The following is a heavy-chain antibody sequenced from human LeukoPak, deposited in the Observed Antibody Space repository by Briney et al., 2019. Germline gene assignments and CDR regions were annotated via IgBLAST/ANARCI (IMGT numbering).Heavy chain of an antibody. CDR3: ARAESSSWYYFDY. Sequence: GGSLRLSCAASGFTFSSYEMNWVRQAPGKGLEWVSYISSSGSTIYYADSVKGRFTIPRDNAKNSLYLQMNSLRAEDTAVYYCARAESSSWYYFDYWGQGTLVTVSS. D-gene: IGHD6-13*01. CDR2: ISSSGSTI. V-gene: IGHV3-48*03. J-gene: IGHJ4*02. CDR1: GFTFSSYE.